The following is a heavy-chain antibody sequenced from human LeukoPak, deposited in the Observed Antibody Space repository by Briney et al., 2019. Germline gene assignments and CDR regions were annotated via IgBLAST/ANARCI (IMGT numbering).Heavy chain of an antibody. D-gene: IGHD3-9*01. CDR1: GITFSSYG. CDR2: ISSTGGTT. CDR3: ARTATYYDILIGYSPFDY. J-gene: IGHJ4*02. Sequence: PGGTLRLSCAASGITFSSYGMSWVRQAPGKGLEWVSSISSTGGTTYYADSVKGRFTISRDNSKNTLYLQMNSLRAEDTAVYYCARTATYYDILIGYSPFDYWGQGTLVTVSS. V-gene: IGHV3-23*01.